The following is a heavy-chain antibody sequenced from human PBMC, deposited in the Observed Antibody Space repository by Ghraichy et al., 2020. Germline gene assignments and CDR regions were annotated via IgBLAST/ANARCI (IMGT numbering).Heavy chain of an antibody. D-gene: IGHD5-18*01. CDR3: ARRTSAYNFGYYFDY. V-gene: IGHV4-4*09. J-gene: IGHJ4*02. CDR2: IYSSGTT. CDR1: GGSISSYY. Sequence: SETLSLTCNVSGGSISSYYWSWIRQSPGKGLEWIGYIYSSGTTNYNPSLRSRVTISVDTSKNQFSLKLSSVTAADTAVYYCARRTSAYNFGYYFDYWGQGTLVTVSS.